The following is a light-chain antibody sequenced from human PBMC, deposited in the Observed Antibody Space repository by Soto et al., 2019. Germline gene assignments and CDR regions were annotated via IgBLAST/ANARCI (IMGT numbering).Light chain of an antibody. CDR1: QSVATN. CDR3: QHRNHGPS. V-gene: IGKV3-15*01. J-gene: IGKJ2*01. CDR2: EAS. Sequence: IVMTQSPATLSVSPGERATLSCRASQSVATNLAWYQQKPGQAPMLLIYEASTRATGIPARFSGSGTGTEFTLTIRSLQSEDFAGYYCQHRNHGPSFGQGTSLEI.